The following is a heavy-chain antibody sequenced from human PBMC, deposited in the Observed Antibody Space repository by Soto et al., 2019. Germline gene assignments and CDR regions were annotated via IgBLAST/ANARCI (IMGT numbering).Heavy chain of an antibody. J-gene: IGHJ5*02. CDR3: ARGGGAIANWFDP. Sequence: QVQLQESGPGLVKPSETLSLTCTVSGGSISSYYWSWIRQPPGKGLEWIGYIYYSGSTNYNPSLKSRVTIAVDTSKNQFSLKLSSVTAADTAVYYCARGGGAIANWFDPWGQGTLVTVSS. V-gene: IGHV4-59*01. CDR2: IYYSGST. CDR1: GGSISSYY. D-gene: IGHD3-10*01.